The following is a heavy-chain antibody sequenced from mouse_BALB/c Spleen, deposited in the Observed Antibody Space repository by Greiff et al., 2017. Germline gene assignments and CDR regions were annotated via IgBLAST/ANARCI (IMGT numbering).Heavy chain of an antibody. CDR1: GFNIKDYY. V-gene: IGHV14-4*02. CDR2: IDPENGDT. J-gene: IGHJ2*01. D-gene: IGHD1-1*01. Sequence: EVKLMESGAELLRSGASVKLSCTASGFNIKDYYMHWVKQRPEQGLEWIGWIDPENGDTEYAPKFQGKATMTADTSSNTAYLQLSSLTSEDTAVYYCNAYYYGSSADYWGQGTTLTVSS. CDR3: NAYYYGSSADY.